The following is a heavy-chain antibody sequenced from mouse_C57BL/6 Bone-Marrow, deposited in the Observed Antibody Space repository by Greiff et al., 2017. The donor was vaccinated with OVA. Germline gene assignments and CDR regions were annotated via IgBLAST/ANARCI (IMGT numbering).Heavy chain of an antibody. CDR1: GFTFSDYG. Sequence: EVQGVESGGGLVKPGGSLTLSCAASGFTFSDYGMHWVRQAPAQGLEWVAYISSGSSTIYYAATVKGRFPISRDHAKNTLFLQMSRLRSEDTAMYYCARKNCLAWFAYWGQGTLVTVSA. J-gene: IGHJ3*01. V-gene: IGHV5-17*01. CDR3: ARKNCLAWFAY. CDR2: ISSGSSTI.